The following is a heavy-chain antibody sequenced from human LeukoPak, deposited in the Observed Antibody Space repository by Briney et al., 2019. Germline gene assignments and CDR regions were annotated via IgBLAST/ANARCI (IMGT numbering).Heavy chain of an antibody. CDR1: GFSLSGNA. CDR3: AKGNLQLGQDACDI. J-gene: IGHJ3*02. D-gene: IGHD5-18*01. Sequence: QSGGSLRLSCAASGFSLSGNAVSWVRQAPGKRPEWVAGIGPDDATFYPASVRGRFTISRDTSQNTMYLQMNSLRAEDTALYYCAKGNLQLGQDACDIWGQGIMVTVSS. CDR2: IGPDDAT. V-gene: IGHV3-23*01.